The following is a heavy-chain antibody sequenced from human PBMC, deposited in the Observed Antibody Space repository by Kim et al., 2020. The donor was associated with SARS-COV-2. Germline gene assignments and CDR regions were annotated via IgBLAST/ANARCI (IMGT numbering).Heavy chain of an antibody. J-gene: IGHJ6*02. CDR1: GGTFSSYA. D-gene: IGHD5-18*01. CDR3: AEGYSYVPGGHYYYGMDV. V-gene: IGHV1-69*13. Sequence: SVKVSCKASGGTFSSYAISWVRQAPGQGLEWMGGIIPIFGTANYAQKFQGRVTITADESTSTAYMELSSLRSEDTAVYYCAEGYSYVPGGHYYYGMDVWGQGTTVTVSS. CDR2: IIPIFGTA.